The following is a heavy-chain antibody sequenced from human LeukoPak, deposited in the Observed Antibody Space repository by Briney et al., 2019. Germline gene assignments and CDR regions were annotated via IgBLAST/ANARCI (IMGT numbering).Heavy chain of an antibody. CDR1: GFTFSSYE. CDR3: ATTVEATGQSFY. CDR2: ISSSGSTI. V-gene: IGHV3-48*03. J-gene: IGHJ4*02. Sequence: GGSLRLSCAASGFTFSSYEMNWVRQAPGKGLEWVSYISSSGSTIYYADSVKGRFTISRDNAKNTVYLQMNSLRAEDTAVYYCATTVEATGQSFYWGQGTLVSVSP. D-gene: IGHD1-1*01.